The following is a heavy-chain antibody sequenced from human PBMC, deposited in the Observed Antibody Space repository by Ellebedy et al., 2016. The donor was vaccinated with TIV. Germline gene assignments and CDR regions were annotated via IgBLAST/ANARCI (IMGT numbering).Heavy chain of an antibody. D-gene: IGHD4-17*01. V-gene: IGHV4-34*01. CDR2: INHSGST. CDR3: AREKLAYGDDRSGCYGMDV. Sequence: GSLRLSXAASGFTFSSYAMSWIRQPPGKGLEWIGEINHSGSTNYNPSLKSRVTISVDTSKNQFSLKLSSVTAADTAVYYCAREKLAYGDDRSGCYGMDVWGQGTTVTVSS. CDR1: GFTFSSYA. J-gene: IGHJ6*02.